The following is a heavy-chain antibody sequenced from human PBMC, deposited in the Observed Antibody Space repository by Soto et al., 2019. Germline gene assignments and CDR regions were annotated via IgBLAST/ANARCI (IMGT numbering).Heavy chain of an antibody. CDR3: ANKGSSDPSYYYYYYGMDV. V-gene: IGHV3-23*01. J-gene: IGHJ6*02. Sequence: PGWSLRHSCAVSGSTFSTYAMSWVRQAPGKGLEWVSGISGSGGTTYYADSVKGRFTISRDNSKNTLYLQMNSLRAEDTAVYYCANKGSSDPSYYYYYYGMDVWGQGTTVTVSS. CDR1: GSTFSTYA. CDR2: ISGSGGTT. D-gene: IGHD2-15*01.